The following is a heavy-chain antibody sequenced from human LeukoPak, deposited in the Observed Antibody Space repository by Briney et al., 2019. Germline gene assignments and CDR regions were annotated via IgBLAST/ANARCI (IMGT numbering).Heavy chain of an antibody. J-gene: IGHJ4*02. V-gene: IGHV3-21*01. CDR1: EFTFNHYC. Sequence: GGSLRLSCAASEFTFNHYCMNWVRQAPGKGLEWVSSISSSGSYKYYADSVEGRFTISRDNAKDSLFLQMDSLRAEDTAVYFCARELGNGDTYANVPLGHWGQGTLVTVPS. CDR3: ARELGNGDTYANVPLGH. D-gene: IGHD5-18*01. CDR2: ISSSGSYK.